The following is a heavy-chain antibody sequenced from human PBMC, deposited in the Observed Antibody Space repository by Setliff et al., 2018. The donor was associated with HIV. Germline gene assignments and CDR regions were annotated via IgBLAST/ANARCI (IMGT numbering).Heavy chain of an antibody. CDR1: GFNFNSYG. D-gene: IGHD6-13*01. CDR2: IWFDGSYK. J-gene: IGHJ4*02. CDR3: ARGASSSWYYFDY. V-gene: IGHV3-33*01. Sequence: TGGSLRLSCAASGFNFNSYGMHWVRQAPGKGLEWVAVIWFDGSYKYYVDSVKGRFTISRDNSKNTLYLQMNSLRAEDAAVYYCARGASSSWYYFDYWGQGALVTVSS.